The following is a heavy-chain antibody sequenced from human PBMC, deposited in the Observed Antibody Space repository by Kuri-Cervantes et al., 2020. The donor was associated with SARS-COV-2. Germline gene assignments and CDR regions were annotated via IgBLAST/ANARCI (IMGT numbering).Heavy chain of an antibody. CDR3: AKDHGSAPGDLLDFDN. D-gene: IGHD3-10*01. CDR1: GFTFSGST. Sequence: GESLKISCAASGFTFSGSTLHWVRQASGKGLEWVGRIRSKADSYETLYGASVKGRFTISRDDLKNTLYLQMNSLRVEDTAVHYCAKDHGSAPGDLLDFDNWGQGTRVTVSS. CDR2: IRSKADSYET. J-gene: IGHJ4*02. V-gene: IGHV3-73*01.